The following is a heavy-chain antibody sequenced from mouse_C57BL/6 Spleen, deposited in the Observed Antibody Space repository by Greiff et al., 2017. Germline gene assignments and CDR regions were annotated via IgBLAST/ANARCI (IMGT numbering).Heavy chain of an antibody. CDR2: IDPETGGT. V-gene: IGHV1-15*01. CDR3: TRSITTVVARYFDY. D-gene: IGHD1-1*01. Sequence: QVQLKESGAELVRPGASVTLSCKASGYTFTDYEMHWVKQTPVHGLEWIGAIDPETGGTAYNQKFKGKAILTADKSSSTAYMELRSLTSEDSAVYYCTRSITTVVARYFDYWGQGTTLTVSS. J-gene: IGHJ2*01. CDR1: GYTFTDYE.